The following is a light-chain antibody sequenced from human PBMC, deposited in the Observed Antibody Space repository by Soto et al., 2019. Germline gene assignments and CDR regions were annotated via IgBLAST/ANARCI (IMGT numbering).Light chain of an antibody. CDR1: QSVLFSSDNKNY. CDR3: QQFYTSLYT. V-gene: IGKV4-1*01. J-gene: IGKJ2*01. Sequence: IVMTQSADSLDVSLGERATINCKSSQSVLFSSDNKNYLTWYQQKPGQPPKLLIYWASTRESGVPDRFSGAGSGTDFTLTISSLQAEDVAVYYCQQFYTSLYTFGQGTKLEIK. CDR2: WAS.